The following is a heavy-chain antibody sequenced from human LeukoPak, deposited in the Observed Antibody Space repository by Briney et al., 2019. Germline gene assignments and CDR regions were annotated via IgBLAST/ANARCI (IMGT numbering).Heavy chain of an antibody. J-gene: IGHJ4*02. CDR3: ATLDYFDY. Sequence: GGSLRLSCAASRFIFSSYEMNWVRQAPGKGLEWVSYISSGGSTIYYADSVKGRSTISRDNARNSLYLQMHSLGAEDTAVYYCATLDYFDYWGQGTPVTVSS. CDR2: ISSGGSTI. V-gene: IGHV3-48*03. CDR1: RFIFSSYE.